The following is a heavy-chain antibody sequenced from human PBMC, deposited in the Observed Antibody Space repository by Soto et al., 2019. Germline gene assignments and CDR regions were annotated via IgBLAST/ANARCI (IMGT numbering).Heavy chain of an antibody. Sequence: SETLSLTCTVSGGSISSYYWSWIRQPPGKGLEWIGEINHSGSTNYNPSLKSRVTISVDTSKNQFSLKLSSVTAADTAVYYCARGGGIQLWYFDYWGQGTLVTVSS. D-gene: IGHD5-18*01. CDR2: INHSGST. J-gene: IGHJ4*02. CDR1: GGSISSYY. V-gene: IGHV4-34*01. CDR3: ARGGGIQLWYFDY.